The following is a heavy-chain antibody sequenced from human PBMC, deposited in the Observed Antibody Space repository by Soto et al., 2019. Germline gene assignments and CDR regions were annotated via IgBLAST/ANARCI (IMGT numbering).Heavy chain of an antibody. CDR3: QGGDF. J-gene: IGHJ4*02. CDR1: GGSIDSGDY. Sequence: SETLSLTCTVSGGSIDSGDYYWSWIRQSPAKGLEWIGEINDSGNTYYNPSFKSRLTISVDTSTSQITLRLTSVTAADSAVYYCQGGDFWGQGTRVTVSS. D-gene: IGHD3-16*01. CDR2: INDSGNT. V-gene: IGHV4-39*06.